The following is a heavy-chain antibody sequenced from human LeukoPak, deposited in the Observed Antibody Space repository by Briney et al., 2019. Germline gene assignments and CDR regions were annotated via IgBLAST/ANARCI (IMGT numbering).Heavy chain of an antibody. CDR1: GFTFSSYD. D-gene: IGHD2-2*01. Sequence: GGSLRLSCAASGFTFSSYDMHWVRQATGKGLEWVSGIGIAGDTYYRGSVKGRFAISRENAKNSLYLQMSSLRAGDTAVYYCARVSTSGYDIWGRGTMVTASS. CDR2: IGIAGDT. V-gene: IGHV3-13*01. J-gene: IGHJ3*02. CDR3: ARVSTSGYDI.